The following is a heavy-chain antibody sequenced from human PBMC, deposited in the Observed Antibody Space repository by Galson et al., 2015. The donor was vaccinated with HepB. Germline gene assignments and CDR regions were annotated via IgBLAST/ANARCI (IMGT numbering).Heavy chain of an antibody. CDR2: IYSGGST. V-gene: IGHV3-53*01. CDR3: ARSNRIAARQVRYYYYYGMDV. J-gene: IGHJ6*02. Sequence: SLRLSCAASGSTVSSNYMSWVRQAPGKGLEWVSVIYSGGSTYYADSVKGRFTISRDNSKNTLYLQMNSLRAEDTAVYYCARSNRIAARQVRYYYYYGMDVWGQGTTVTVSS. CDR1: GSTVSSNY. D-gene: IGHD6-6*01.